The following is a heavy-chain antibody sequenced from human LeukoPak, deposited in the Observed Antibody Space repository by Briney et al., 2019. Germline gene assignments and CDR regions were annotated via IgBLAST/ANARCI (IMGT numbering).Heavy chain of an antibody. Sequence: SETLSLTCTASGGSIGSFYWSWIRQPPGKGLGWIGYIYYSGSTNYNPSLKSRVTISVDTSKNQFSLKLSSVTAADTAVYYSARGGIAVALFDYWSQGTLVTVSS. CDR3: ARGGIAVALFDY. CDR1: GGSIGSFY. J-gene: IGHJ4*02. CDR2: IYYSGST. D-gene: IGHD6-19*01. V-gene: IGHV4-59*01.